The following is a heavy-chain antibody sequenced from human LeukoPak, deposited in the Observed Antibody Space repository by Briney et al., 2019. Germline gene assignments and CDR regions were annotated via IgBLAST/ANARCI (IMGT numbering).Heavy chain of an antibody. D-gene: IGHD3-22*01. CDR2: IYYSGSI. Sequence: PSETLSLICTVSGASLSSYYWSWLRQPPGKGLEWIGDIYYSGSIKYNPSLKSRVTMSVDTSKNQFSLKLSSVTAADTAIYYCARENPSGYYNRPIDYWGQGTLVTVSS. V-gene: IGHV4-59*01. J-gene: IGHJ4*02. CDR1: GASLSSYY. CDR3: ARENPSGYYNRPIDY.